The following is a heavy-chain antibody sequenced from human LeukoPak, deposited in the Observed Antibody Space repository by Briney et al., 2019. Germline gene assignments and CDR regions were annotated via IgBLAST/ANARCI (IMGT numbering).Heavy chain of an antibody. CDR1: GTSISRHY. D-gene: IGHD3-10*01. V-gene: IGHV4-4*09. J-gene: IGHJ5*01. Sequence: SETLSLTCTVSGTSISRHYWSWLRQSAGLGLEWLGYISTTGSTTYNPSLEARVTMSEDTSQNQLSLTLSSVTAADTAVYFCARQDGLWVGDLGGWFDFWGQGIQVTVSS. CDR2: ISTTGST. CDR3: ARQDGLWVGDLGGWFDF.